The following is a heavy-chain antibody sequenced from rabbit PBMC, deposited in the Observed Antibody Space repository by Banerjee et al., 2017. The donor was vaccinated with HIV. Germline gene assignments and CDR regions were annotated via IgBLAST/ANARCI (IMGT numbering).Heavy chain of an antibody. CDR2: IWASSGST. J-gene: IGHJ3*01. D-gene: IGHD4-1*01. V-gene: IGHV1S45*01. CDR1: GFSFSNSKW. Sequence: QQQLEESGGGLVKPGGTLTLTCTASGFSFSNSKWICWVRQAPGKGLELIACIWASSGSTWYASWAKGRFTISRTSSTTVTLQMTSLTAADTATYSCARTDDSSGWTRLDLWGQGTLVTVS. CDR3: ARTDDSSGWTRLDL.